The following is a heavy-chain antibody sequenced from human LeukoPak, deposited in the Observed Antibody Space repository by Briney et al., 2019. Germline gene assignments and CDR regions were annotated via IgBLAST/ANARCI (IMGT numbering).Heavy chain of an antibody. CDR2: IYHSGST. D-gene: IGHD6-13*01. V-gene: IGHV4-4*02. Sequence: SGTLSLTCAVSGGSISSSNWWSWVRQPPGKGLEWIGEIYHSGSTNYNPSLKSRVTISVDKSKNQFSLKLSSVTAADTAVYYCARENAYSSSWYDFWYYYYGMDVWGQGTTVTVSS. CDR3: ARENAYSSSWYDFWYYYYGMDV. J-gene: IGHJ6*02. CDR1: GGSISSSNW.